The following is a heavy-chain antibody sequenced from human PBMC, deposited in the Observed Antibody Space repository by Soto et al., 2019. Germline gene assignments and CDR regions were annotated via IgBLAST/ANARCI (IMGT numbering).Heavy chain of an antibody. CDR2: ISGSGGT. CDR1: GFTFSSHA. V-gene: IGHV3-23*01. CDR3: AKGPPAPMLYYFHY. J-gene: IGHJ4*02. D-gene: IGHD2-8*01. Sequence: GSLRLSCAASGFTFSSHAMGWVRQAPGKGLEWVSSISGSGGTYYADSVKGRFTISRDNSKNTLFLQLSSLRAEDTAVYFCAKGPPAPMLYYFHYWGQGALVTVSS.